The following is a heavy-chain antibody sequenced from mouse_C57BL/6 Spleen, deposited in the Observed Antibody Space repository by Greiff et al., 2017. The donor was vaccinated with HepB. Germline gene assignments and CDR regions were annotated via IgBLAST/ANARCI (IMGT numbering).Heavy chain of an antibody. Sequence: VQLQQPGAELVRPGTSVKLSCKASGYTFTSYWMHWVKQRPGQGLEWIGVIDPSDSYTNYNQKFKGKATLTVDTSSSTAYMQLSSLTSEDSAVYYCARDNSNYDYWGQGTTLTVSS. V-gene: IGHV1-59*01. D-gene: IGHD2-5*01. CDR2: IDPSDSYT. CDR1: GYTFTSYW. CDR3: ARDNSNYDY. J-gene: IGHJ2*01.